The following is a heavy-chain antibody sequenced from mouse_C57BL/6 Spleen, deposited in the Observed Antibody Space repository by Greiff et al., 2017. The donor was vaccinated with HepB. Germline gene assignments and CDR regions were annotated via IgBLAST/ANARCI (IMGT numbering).Heavy chain of an antibody. CDR1: GFSLTSYG. V-gene: IGHV2-2*01. J-gene: IGHJ1*03. CDR3: ARNRGLYDHWYFDV. Sequence: VQLQQSGPGLVQPSQRLSITCTVSGFSLTSYGVHWVRQSPGKGLEWLGVIWSGGSTDYNAAFISRLSISKDNSKSQVFFKMNSLQADDTAIYYCARNRGLYDHWYFDVWGTGTTVTVSS. D-gene: IGHD2-3*01. CDR2: IWSGGST.